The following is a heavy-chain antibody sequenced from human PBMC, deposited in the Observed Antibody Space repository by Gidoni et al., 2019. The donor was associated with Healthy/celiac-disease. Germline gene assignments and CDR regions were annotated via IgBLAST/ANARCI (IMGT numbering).Heavy chain of an antibody. D-gene: IGHD7-27*01. J-gene: IGHJ3*02. V-gene: IGHV3-53*04. CDR3: ARDLTGSYDAFDI. CDR2: IYSGGST. Sequence: EVQLVESGGCLVQPGGSLRLSCAASGFTVSSNYMRWFRQAPGKGLEWVAVIYSGGSTYYADSVKGRVTISRHNSKNTLDLQMNSLRAEDTAVYYCARDLTGSYDAFDIWGQGTMVTVSA. CDR1: GFTVSSNY.